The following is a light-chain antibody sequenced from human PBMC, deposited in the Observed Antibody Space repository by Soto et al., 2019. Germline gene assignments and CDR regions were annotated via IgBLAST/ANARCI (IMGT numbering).Light chain of an antibody. CDR1: PSVTNF. J-gene: IGKJ5*01. CDR3: QQRNVWPPVT. CDR2: GAF. Sequence: EIVLPQSPATLSLSPGERATLSCRASPSVTNFLAWYQQKPGQAPRLLIYGAFNRATGIPARFSGSGSGTDFTLTISSLEPEDSAVYYCQQRNVWPPVTFGQGTRLE. V-gene: IGKV3-11*01.